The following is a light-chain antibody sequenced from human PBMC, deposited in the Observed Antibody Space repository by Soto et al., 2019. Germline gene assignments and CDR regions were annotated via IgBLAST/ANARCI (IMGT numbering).Light chain of an antibody. CDR3: TSYTTSSTLGVV. Sequence: QSALTQPASVSGSPGQSITISCTGTSTDVGGYNFVSWYQQHPGKAPKLMIYEASNRPSGVSNRFSGSKSGNTASLTISGLQAEDEANYYCTSYTTSSTLGVVFGGGTKVTVL. CDR1: STDVGGYNF. V-gene: IGLV2-14*01. J-gene: IGLJ2*01. CDR2: EAS.